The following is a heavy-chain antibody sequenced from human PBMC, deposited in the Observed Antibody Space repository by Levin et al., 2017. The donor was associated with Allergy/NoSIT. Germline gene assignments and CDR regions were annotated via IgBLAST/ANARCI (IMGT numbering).Heavy chain of an antibody. J-gene: IGHJ1*01. V-gene: IGHV3-23*01. CDR2: ISGSGGST. D-gene: IGHD6-19*01. Sequence: GESLKISCAASGFTFSSYAMSWVRQAPGKGLEWVSAISGSGGSTYYADSVKGRFTISRDNSKNTLYLQMNSLRAEDTAVYYCAKGSGGHSGWYRRYFQHWGQGTLVTVSS. CDR3: AKGSGGHSGWYRRYFQH. CDR1: GFTFSSYA.